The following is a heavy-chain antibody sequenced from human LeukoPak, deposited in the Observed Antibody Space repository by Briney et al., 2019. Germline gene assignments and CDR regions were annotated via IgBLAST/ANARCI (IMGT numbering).Heavy chain of an antibody. CDR2: IDSGGNT. V-gene: IGHV3-53*01. Sequence: GGSLRLSCAAPVFTVSDNYMNWVRQAPGKGLEWVSVIDSGGNTYYADSVKGRFTISRDPSKNTVFLQMTSLRVEDTAIYYCARDWNGDYAFENWGQGTLVIVSS. CDR3: ARDWNGDYAFEN. J-gene: IGHJ4*02. CDR1: VFTVSDNY. D-gene: IGHD4-17*01.